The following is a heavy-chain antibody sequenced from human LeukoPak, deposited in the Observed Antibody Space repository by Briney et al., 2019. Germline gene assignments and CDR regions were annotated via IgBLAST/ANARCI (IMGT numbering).Heavy chain of an antibody. CDR3: ARTHYYYYMDV. J-gene: IGHJ6*03. CDR1: GGSISSYY. V-gene: IGHV4-59*01. Sequence: SETLSLTCTVSGGSISSYYWSWIRQPPGKGLEWIGYIYYSGSTNYNPSLKSRVTISVDTSKNQFSLNLSSVTAADTAVYYCARTHYYYYMDVWSKGTTVTVSS. CDR2: IYYSGST.